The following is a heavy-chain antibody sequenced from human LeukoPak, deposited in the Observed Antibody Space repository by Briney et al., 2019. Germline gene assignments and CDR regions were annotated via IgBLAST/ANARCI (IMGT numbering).Heavy chain of an antibody. V-gene: IGHV4-39*07. CDR1: GGSISSSSYY. Sequence: SETLSLTCTVSGGSISSSSYYWGWIRQPPGKGLEWIGSIYYSGSTYYNPSLKSRVTISLDTSKNQFSLRLSSVTAADTAIYYCSRVRGGNSVLDNWGQGTLVTASS. CDR2: IYYSGST. J-gene: IGHJ4*02. CDR3: SRVRGGNSVLDN. D-gene: IGHD4-23*01.